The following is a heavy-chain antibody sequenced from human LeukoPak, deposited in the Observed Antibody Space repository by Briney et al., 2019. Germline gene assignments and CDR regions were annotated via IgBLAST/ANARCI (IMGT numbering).Heavy chain of an antibody. Sequence: ASVKVSCTASGYTFTSYGISWVRQAPGQGLEWMGWISAYNGNTNYAQKLQGRVTMTTDTSTSTAYMELRSLRSDDTAVYYCARDRSYYYDSSGYNWFDPWGQGTLVTVSS. CDR2: ISAYNGNT. V-gene: IGHV1-18*01. CDR1: GYTFTSYG. CDR3: ARDRSYYYDSSGYNWFDP. D-gene: IGHD3-22*01. J-gene: IGHJ5*02.